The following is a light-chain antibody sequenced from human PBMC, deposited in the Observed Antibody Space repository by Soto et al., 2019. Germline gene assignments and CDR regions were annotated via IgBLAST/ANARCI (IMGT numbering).Light chain of an antibody. J-gene: IGKJ2*01. Sequence: EIVLTQSPGTLSLSPGEGATLSCRASQSVSSGYLAWYQQKPGQTPRLLIYSASSRATGIPDRFSGSGSGTDFTLTISRLEPEDFAVYYCQQYGNSPYTFGQGTKVDI. CDR3: QQYGNSPYT. CDR2: SAS. V-gene: IGKV3-20*01. CDR1: QSVSSGY.